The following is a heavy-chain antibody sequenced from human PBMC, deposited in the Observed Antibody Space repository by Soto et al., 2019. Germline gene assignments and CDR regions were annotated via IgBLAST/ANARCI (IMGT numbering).Heavy chain of an antibody. D-gene: IGHD3-3*01. Sequence: QVQLQESGPGLVRPSQTLFLTSSVSGDSISSGGFYWTWVRRHPGKGLEWIGYISFDGSTFYNPSVQSRLTISFEMAKNQISRRLTSLTAADTAVYFCARSPGVPNAHYDCRSGLHGLDVWGRGTPVTVSS. CDR2: ISFDGST. V-gene: IGHV4-31*03. CDR1: GDSISSGGFY. CDR3: ARSPGVPNAHYDCRSGLHGLDV. J-gene: IGHJ6*02.